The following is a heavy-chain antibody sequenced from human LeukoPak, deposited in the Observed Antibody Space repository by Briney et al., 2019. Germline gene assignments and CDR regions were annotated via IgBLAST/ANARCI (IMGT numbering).Heavy chain of an antibody. CDR3: ARDGCSGGSCYSGHNWFDP. V-gene: IGHV4-59*01. CDR1: GGFISSYY. Sequence: SETLSLTCTVSGGFISSYYWKWMRQPPGKGVEWIGYVYSSGSPTYNPSLKSRVTISVDTSKNQFSLKLNSVPAADSAVYYCARDGCSGGSCYSGHNWFDPWGQGMLVTVSS. D-gene: IGHD2-15*01. J-gene: IGHJ5*02. CDR2: VYSSGSP.